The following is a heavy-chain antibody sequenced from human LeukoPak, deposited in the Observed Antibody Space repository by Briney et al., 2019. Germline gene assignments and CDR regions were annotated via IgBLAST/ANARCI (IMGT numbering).Heavy chain of an antibody. CDR2: IYYSGST. D-gene: IGHD6-13*01. CDR3: ARRYSSSWYVGFFDP. V-gene: IGHV4-59*08. Sequence: SETLSLTCTVSSASIRNHYWSWIRQSPGKGLEWIGYIYYSGSTNYNPSLESRVAMSVDTSKNQFSLRLSSVTAADTAIYYCARRYSSSWYVGFFDPWGQGTLVTVSS. CDR1: SASIRNHY. J-gene: IGHJ5*02.